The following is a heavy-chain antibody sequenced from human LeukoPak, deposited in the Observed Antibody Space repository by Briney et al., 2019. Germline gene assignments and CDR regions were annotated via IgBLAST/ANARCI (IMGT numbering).Heavy chain of an antibody. CDR2: VSYTGRT. CDR1: GGSLSGHY. D-gene: IGHD3-22*01. J-gene: IGHJ4*02. Sequence: SETLSLTCTVSGGSLSGHYWSWIRQPPGKRLEWIGYVSYTGRTKYNPSLQSRVTISIDTSKSQFSLKLTSVTAADTAVYYCARNGGDYYDSSGYYFVFDYWGQGTLVTVSS. CDR3: ARNGGDYYDSSGYYFVFDY. V-gene: IGHV4-59*11.